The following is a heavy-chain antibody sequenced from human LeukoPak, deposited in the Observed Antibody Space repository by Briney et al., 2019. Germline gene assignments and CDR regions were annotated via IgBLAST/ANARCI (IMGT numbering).Heavy chain of an antibody. CDR3: AKDSDGTTVTLSSFDY. V-gene: IGHV3-30*02. CDR1: GFTFSSYG. J-gene: IGHJ4*02. D-gene: IGHD4-11*01. CDR2: IRYDGSNK. Sequence: GGSLRLSCAASGFTFSSYGMHWVRQAPGKGLEWVAFIRYDGSNKYYADSVKGRFTISRDNSKNTLYLQMNSLRAEDTAVYYCAKDSDGTTVTLSSFDYWGQGTLVTVSS.